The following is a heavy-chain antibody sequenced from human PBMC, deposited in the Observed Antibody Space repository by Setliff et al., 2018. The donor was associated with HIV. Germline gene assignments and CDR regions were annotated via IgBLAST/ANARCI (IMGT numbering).Heavy chain of an antibody. Sequence: ASVKVSCKASGYTFTSYAMNWVRQAPGQGLEWMGWINTRTGNPTYAQGFTGRFVFSLDTSVSTAYLQISSLKAEDTAVYYCASVGPRYSSGWCPAYWGQGTLVTVSS. D-gene: IGHD6-19*01. CDR3: ASVGPRYSSGWCPAY. V-gene: IGHV7-4-1*02. CDR2: INTRTGNP. CDR1: GYTFTSYA. J-gene: IGHJ4*02.